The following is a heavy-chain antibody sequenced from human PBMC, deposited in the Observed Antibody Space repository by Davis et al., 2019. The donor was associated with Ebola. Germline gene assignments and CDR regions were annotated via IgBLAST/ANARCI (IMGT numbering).Heavy chain of an antibody. D-gene: IGHD2-21*02. Sequence: GESLKISCAASGFTFNSYAMSWVRQAPGKGLEWVSSISRDGDTTYYTGSVKGRFTISRDNAKNSLYLQMNSLRAEDTAVYYCARARLYYFDYWGQGTLVTVSS. CDR2: ISRDGDTT. J-gene: IGHJ4*02. CDR3: ARARLYYFDY. V-gene: IGHV3-23*01. CDR1: GFTFNSYA.